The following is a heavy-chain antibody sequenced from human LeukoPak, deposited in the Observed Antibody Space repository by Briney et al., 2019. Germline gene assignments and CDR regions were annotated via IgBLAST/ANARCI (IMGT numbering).Heavy chain of an antibody. J-gene: IGHJ6*03. CDR3: ARDSRGGYSYGFYYYYYYMDV. Sequence: AGGSLRLSCAASGFSLSSYAMNWVRQAPGKGLEWVAVICISGDSTKYADSVKGRFTISRDSSKNTLYLLMNSLRAEDTAVYYCARDSRGGYSYGFYYYYYYMDVWGKGTTVTVSS. CDR1: GFSLSSYA. D-gene: IGHD5-18*01. V-gene: IGHV3-23*03. CDR2: ICISGDST.